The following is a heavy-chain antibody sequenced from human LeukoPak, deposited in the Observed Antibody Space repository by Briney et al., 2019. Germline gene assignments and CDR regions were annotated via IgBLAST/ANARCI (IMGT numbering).Heavy chain of an antibody. CDR2: MNEGGSAK. J-gene: IGHJ6*02. V-gene: IGHV3-7*01. CDR3: ARVVLGVSHYSRLDV. D-gene: IGHD6-6*01. CDR1: GFTFSRYW. Sequence: PGGSLRLSCAASGFTFSRYWLTWVRQAPGKGLEWVANMNEGGSAKHYMDSVKGRFTISRDNAQNSLFLQMNSLRAEDTAVYYCARVVLGVSHYSRLDVWGQGTTVTVSS.